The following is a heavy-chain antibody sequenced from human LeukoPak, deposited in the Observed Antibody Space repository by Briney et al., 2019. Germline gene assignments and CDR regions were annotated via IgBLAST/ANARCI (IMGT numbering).Heavy chain of an antibody. V-gene: IGHV3-11*01. Sequence: PGGSLRLSCAASGLTFSDYYMSWIRQAPGKGLEWVSYISSSGSTIYYADSVKGRFTISRDNAKNSLYLQMNSLRAEDTAVYYCARGTHRYYDSSGYLNYWGQGTLVTVSS. CDR3: ARGTHRYYDSSGYLNY. CDR1: GLTFSDYY. CDR2: ISSSGSTI. D-gene: IGHD3-22*01. J-gene: IGHJ4*02.